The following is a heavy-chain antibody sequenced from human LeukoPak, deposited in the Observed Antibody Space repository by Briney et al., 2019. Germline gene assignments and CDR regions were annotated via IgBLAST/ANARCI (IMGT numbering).Heavy chain of an antibody. CDR2: ISRSGSTI. V-gene: IGHV3-48*02. CDR3: TRDNTNGSSEGWFDP. Sequence: GGSLRLSCAASGFTFSSYSMNWVRQAPGKGLEWVSYISRSGSTIYYADSVKGRFTISRDNAKNSLYLQMNGLRDEDTAVYYCTRDNTNGSSEGWFDPWGQGTLVTVSS. CDR1: GFTFSSYS. D-gene: IGHD1-1*01. J-gene: IGHJ5*02.